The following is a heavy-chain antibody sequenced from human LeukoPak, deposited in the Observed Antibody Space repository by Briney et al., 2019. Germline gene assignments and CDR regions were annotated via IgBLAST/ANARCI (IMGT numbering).Heavy chain of an antibody. Sequence: PGGSLRLSCAASGFTVSSNYMTWVRQAPGKGLEWVSVIYKNAITYYADTVKGRFTISRDNSKNTLYLQMNSLRADDTAVYYCAKDRGKQLVLGYWGQGTLVTVSS. CDR3: AKDRGKQLVLGY. CDR1: GFTVSSNY. CDR2: IYKNAIT. J-gene: IGHJ4*02. D-gene: IGHD6-6*01. V-gene: IGHV3-53*01.